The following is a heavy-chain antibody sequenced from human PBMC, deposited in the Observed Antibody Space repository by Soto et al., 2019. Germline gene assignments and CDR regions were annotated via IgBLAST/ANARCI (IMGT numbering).Heavy chain of an antibody. CDR3: ARDDFWSGYSHSSDY. CDR2: INAGNGNT. V-gene: IGHV1-3*01. J-gene: IGHJ4*02. CDR1: GYTFTSYA. Sequence: GASVKVSCKASGYTFTSYAMHWVRQAPGQRLEWMGWINAGNGNTKYSQKFQGRVTITRDTSASTAYMELSSLRSEDTAVYYCARDDFWSGYSHSSDYWGQGTLVTVSS. D-gene: IGHD3-3*01.